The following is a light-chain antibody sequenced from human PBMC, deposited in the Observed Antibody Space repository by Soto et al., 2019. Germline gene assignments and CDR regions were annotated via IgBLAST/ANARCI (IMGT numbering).Light chain of an antibody. Sequence: DIQMTQSPSSLSASVGDRVTITCQASQDISNYLNWYQQKPGKDPKLLIYDAANLETGVPSRVSGSGAGTDFTFNISSLQPEDIATYYCQQYDNLPFTFGPGTKVDIK. CDR2: DAA. CDR3: QQYDNLPFT. CDR1: QDISNY. V-gene: IGKV1-33*01. J-gene: IGKJ3*01.